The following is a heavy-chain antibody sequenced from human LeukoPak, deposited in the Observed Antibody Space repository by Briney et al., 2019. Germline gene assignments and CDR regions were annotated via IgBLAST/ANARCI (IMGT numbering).Heavy chain of an antibody. CDR1: GGSISSSSYY. Sequence: SETLSLTCTVSGGSISSSSYYWGWIRQPPGKGLEWIGSIYYSGSTYYNPSLKSRVTISVDTSKNQFSLKLSSVTAADTAVYYCAIRDYVWRSYLYWGQGTLVTVSS. CDR2: IYYSGST. D-gene: IGHD3-16*02. J-gene: IGHJ4*02. CDR3: AIRDYVWRSYLY. V-gene: IGHV4-39*01.